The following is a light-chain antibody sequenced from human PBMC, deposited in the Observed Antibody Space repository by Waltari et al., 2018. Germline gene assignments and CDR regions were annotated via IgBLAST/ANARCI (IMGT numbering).Light chain of an antibody. V-gene: IGLV1-44*01. J-gene: IGLJ3*02. CDR1: SSNIGVDP. CDR2: SSN. Sequence: QSVLTQPPSASGTPGQSVTIPCSGSSSNIGVDPVSWYQQLPGTAPNLLIHSSNQRPPGVPDRFSGSKSGTTASLAISGLQSEDEAAYYCAAWDDSLDGWVFGGGTKLTVL. CDR3: AAWDDSLDGWV.